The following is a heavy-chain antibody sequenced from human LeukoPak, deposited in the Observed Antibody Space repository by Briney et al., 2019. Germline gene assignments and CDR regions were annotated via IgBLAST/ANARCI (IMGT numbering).Heavy chain of an antibody. CDR2: INSDGSST. Sequence: GGSLRLSCAASGFTFSSYWMHWVRQAPGKGLVWVSCINSDGSSTSYADSVKGRFTISRDNAKNTLYLQMNSLRAEDTAVYYCARGRPHGNDYWGQGTLVTVSS. CDR3: ARGRPHGNDY. V-gene: IGHV3-74*01. D-gene: IGHD4-23*01. CDR1: GFTFSSYW. J-gene: IGHJ4*02.